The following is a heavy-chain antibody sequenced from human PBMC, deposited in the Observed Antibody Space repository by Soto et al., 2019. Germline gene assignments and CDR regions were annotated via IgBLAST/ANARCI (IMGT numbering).Heavy chain of an antibody. Sequence: QVQLVQSGAEVKKPGASVKVSCKASGYTFTSYAMHWVRQAPGQRLEWMGWINAGNGNTKYSQKFQGRVTITRDTSASTAYMELSSLRSEATAVYYCAYIVVVAATPSDYYYGMDVWGQGTTVTVSS. J-gene: IGHJ6*02. D-gene: IGHD2-15*01. CDR2: INAGNGNT. CDR1: GYTFTSYA. V-gene: IGHV1-3*01. CDR3: AYIVVVAATPSDYYYGMDV.